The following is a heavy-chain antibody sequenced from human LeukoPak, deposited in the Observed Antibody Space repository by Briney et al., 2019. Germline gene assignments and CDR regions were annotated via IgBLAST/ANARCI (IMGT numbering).Heavy chain of an antibody. CDR3: TSHLAVAAKRLY. Sequence: PGGSLKLSCTASGFTFSGSSMHCVRQASGKGLEWVGRIRSKANSYATAYAASVKGRFTISRDDSKNTAYLQMNSLKTEDTAVYYCTSHLAVAAKRLYWGEGTLVTVSS. J-gene: IGHJ4*02. D-gene: IGHD6-19*01. V-gene: IGHV3-73*01. CDR1: GFTFSGSS. CDR2: IRSKANSYAT.